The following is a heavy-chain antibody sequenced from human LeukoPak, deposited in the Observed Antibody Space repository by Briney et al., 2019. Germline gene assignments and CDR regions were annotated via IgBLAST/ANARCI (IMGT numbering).Heavy chain of an antibody. J-gene: IGHJ4*02. Sequence: PGGSLRLSCAASGFTFSSYSMNWVRQAPGKGLEWVSHITASGTAMFYADSVKGRFTISRDNAKNSLYLQMNSLRDEDTAVYCCASSGSYRLDYWGQGTLVTVSS. CDR3: ASSGSYRLDY. CDR2: ITASGTAM. CDR1: GFTFSSYS. D-gene: IGHD1-26*01. V-gene: IGHV3-48*02.